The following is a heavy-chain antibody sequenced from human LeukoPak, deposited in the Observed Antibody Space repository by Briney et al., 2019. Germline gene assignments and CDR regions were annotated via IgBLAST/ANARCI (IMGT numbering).Heavy chain of an antibody. CDR3: ARTLLGGYSFDY. CDR1: GGSFSGYY. J-gene: IGHJ4*02. V-gene: IGHV4-34*01. Sequence: SETLSLTCAVYGGSFSGYYWSWIRQPPGKGLEWIGEINHSGSTNYNPSLKSRVTISVDTSKNQFSLKLSSVTAADTAVYYCARTLLGGYSFDYWGQGTLVTVSS. CDR2: INHSGST. D-gene: IGHD5-12*01.